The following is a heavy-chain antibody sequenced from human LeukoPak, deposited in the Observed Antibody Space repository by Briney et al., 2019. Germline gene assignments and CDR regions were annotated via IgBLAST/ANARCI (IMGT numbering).Heavy chain of an antibody. J-gene: IGHJ4*02. CDR3: SRRIHSSGWYV. V-gene: IGHV5-51*01. Sequence: GESLKISCKASGYTFTNYWIGWVLQIPGKDKEWMGIIYPGDSDTRYSPSFQGQVTISVDKSISTAFLQWSSLKASDTAMYYCSRRIHSSGWYVWGQGTLVTVSP. D-gene: IGHD6-19*01. CDR2: IYPGDSDT. CDR1: GYTFTNYW.